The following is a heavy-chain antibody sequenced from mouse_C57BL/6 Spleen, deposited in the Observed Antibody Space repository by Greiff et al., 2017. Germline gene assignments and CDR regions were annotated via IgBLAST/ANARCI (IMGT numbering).Heavy chain of an antibody. Sequence: VQLQQSGAELVRPGASVTLSCKASGYTFTDYEMHWVKQTPVHGLEWIGAIDPETGGTAYNQKFKGKAILTADKSSSTAYMELRSLTSEDSAVYYCTRYGSSHYAMEDWGRGTTVTVST. CDR3: TRYGSSHYAMED. CDR1: GYTFTDYE. CDR2: IDPETGGT. J-gene: IGHJ4*01. D-gene: IGHD1-1*01. V-gene: IGHV1-15*01.